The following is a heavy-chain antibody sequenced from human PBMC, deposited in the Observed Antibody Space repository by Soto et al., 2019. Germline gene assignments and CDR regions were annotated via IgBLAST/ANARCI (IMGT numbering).Heavy chain of an antibody. CDR2: VYYSGST. D-gene: IGHD4-4*01. Sequence: SETLSLTCTVSGGSVSNSNYYWGWIRQSPGKGLEWIGSVYYSGSTNYNPSLKSRVTISVDTSKNQFSLKLSSVTAADTAVYYCARGPSKWDYWGQGTLVTVSS. CDR1: GGSVSNSNYY. CDR3: ARGPSKWDY. J-gene: IGHJ4*02. V-gene: IGHV4-39*07.